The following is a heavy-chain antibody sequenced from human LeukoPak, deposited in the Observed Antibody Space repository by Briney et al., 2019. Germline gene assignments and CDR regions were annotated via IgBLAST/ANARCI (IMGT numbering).Heavy chain of an antibody. V-gene: IGHV3-23*01. D-gene: IGHD6-13*01. J-gene: IGHJ4*02. CDR3: AKARIAAAGTFDY. CDR1: GFTFSSYA. CDR2: ISGSGGST. Sequence: PGGALRLSCAASGFTFSSYAMSWVRQAPWKGLEWVSAISGSGGSTYYADSVKGRFTISRDNSKNTLYLQMNSLRAEDTAVYYCAKARIAAAGTFDYWGQGTLVTVSS.